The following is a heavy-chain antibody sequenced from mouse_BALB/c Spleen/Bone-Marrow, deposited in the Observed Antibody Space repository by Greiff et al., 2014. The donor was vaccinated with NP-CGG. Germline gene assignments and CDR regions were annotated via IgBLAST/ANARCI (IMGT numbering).Heavy chain of an antibody. CDR2: INPFNGGA. Sequence: SGPELVKPGASVKMSCKASGYTFTSYVMHWVKQKPGQGLEWIGFINPFNGGAKYNEKFRGKATLTSDKSSSTAYMELSSLTSEDSAVCYCAGPAWFAYWGRGTLVTVSA. CDR1: GYTFTSYV. J-gene: IGHJ3*01. V-gene: IGHV1-14*01. CDR3: AGPAWFAY.